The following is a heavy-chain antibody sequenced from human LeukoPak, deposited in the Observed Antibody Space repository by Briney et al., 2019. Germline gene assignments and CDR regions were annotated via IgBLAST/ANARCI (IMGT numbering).Heavy chain of an antibody. Sequence: ASVKVSCKASGYTFTGYYMHWVRQAPGQGLEWMGWINPSSGGTNYAQKFQGRVTMTRDTSISTAYMELSRLRSDDTAVYYCATYYYGSGSYYDYWGQGTLVTVSS. CDR2: INPSSGGT. J-gene: IGHJ4*02. CDR1: GYTFTGYY. V-gene: IGHV1-2*02. CDR3: ATYYYGSGSYYDY. D-gene: IGHD3-10*01.